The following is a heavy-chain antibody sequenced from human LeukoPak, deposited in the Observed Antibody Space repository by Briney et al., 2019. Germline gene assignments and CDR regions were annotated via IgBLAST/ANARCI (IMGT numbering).Heavy chain of an antibody. J-gene: IGHJ4*02. CDR2: LSDSGAST. D-gene: IGHD1-26*01. Sequence: GGSLRLSCAASGFTFTNHAMAWVRLAPGKGLEWVSTLSDSGASTYYADSVKGRFTISRDNSRNTMYLQMDSLRAEDTAVYYCARVRNKWELLFFFDYWGQGTLVTVSS. V-gene: IGHV3-23*01. CDR1: GFTFTNHA. CDR3: ARVRNKWELLFFFDY.